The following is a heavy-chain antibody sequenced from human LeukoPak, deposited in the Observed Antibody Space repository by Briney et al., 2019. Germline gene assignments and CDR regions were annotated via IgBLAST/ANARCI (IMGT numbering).Heavy chain of an antibody. CDR3: ARAAYSGSYSDY. CDR1: GFTFSSHV. D-gene: IGHD1-26*01. V-gene: IGHV3-64*02. J-gene: IGHJ4*02. CDR2: ISSNGDNT. Sequence: GGSLRLSCAASGFTFSSHVMCWVRQAPGKGLEYVSAISSNGDNTYYADSVKGRFITSRDNSKNTVYLQMGSLRAEDMAVYYCARAAYSGSYSDYWGQGTLVTVSS.